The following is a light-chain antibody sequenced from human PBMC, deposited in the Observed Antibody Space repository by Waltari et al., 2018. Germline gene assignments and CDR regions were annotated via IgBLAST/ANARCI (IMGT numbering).Light chain of an antibody. Sequence: SYELTQPPSVSVSPGQTARIPCSGDALPKQSAYWYQQKPGQAPVLVIYKDSESPSGIPERFSGSSSGTTVTLTISGVQAEDEADYYCQSADRSGTYVFGTGTKVTVL. V-gene: IGLV3-25*03. J-gene: IGLJ1*01. CDR1: ALPKQS. CDR2: KDS. CDR3: QSADRSGTYV.